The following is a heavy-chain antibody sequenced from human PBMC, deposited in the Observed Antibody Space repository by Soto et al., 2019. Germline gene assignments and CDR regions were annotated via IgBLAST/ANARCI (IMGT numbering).Heavy chain of an antibody. CDR1: GFTFSHYG. CDR3: VREASFRDSNVP. V-gene: IGHV3-33*01. J-gene: IGHJ5*02. Sequence: QVQLVESGGGVVQPGRSLRLSCAASGFTFSHYGMHWVRQAPDKGLEWVAVIWYDGSKKFYADSVKGRFTISRDDSKKTVYLEMNSRRVDDTAVYYGVREASFRDSNVPWGQGTLVTVSS. D-gene: IGHD4-4*01. CDR2: IWYDGSKK.